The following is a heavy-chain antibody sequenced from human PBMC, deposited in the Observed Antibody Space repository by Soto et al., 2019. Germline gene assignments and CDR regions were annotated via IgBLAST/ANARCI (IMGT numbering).Heavy chain of an antibody. CDR1: GYTFTGYG. CDR2: ISASNGNT. J-gene: IGHJ6*02. CDR3: ARGTAVTDKVNYGLDV. D-gene: IGHD5-18*01. V-gene: IGHV1-18*01. Sequence: ASVKVSCKASGYTFTGYGINWVRQAPGQGLEWMGWISASNGNTNYAQKFQGRVTMTTDTSTTTANMELRSLRSDDTAVSYCARGTAVTDKVNYGLDVWGQGTTVTVSS.